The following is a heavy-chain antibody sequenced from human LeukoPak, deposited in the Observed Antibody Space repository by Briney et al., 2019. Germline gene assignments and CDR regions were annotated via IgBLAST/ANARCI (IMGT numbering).Heavy chain of an antibody. D-gene: IGHD1-26*01. CDR3: ARGVIVGAKGGLSKGFHAFDI. CDR2: IYYSGST. CDR1: GFSISSYY. V-gene: IGHV4-59*01. J-gene: IGHJ3*02. Sequence: SETLSLTCTVSGFSISSYYWSWIRQPPGKGLEWIGYIYYSGSTNYNPSLKSRVTISVDTSKNQFSLKLSSVTAADTAVYYCARGVIVGAKGGLSKGFHAFDIWGQGTMVTVSS.